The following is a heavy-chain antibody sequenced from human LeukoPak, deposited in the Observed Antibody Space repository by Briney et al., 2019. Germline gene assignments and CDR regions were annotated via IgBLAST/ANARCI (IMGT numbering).Heavy chain of an antibody. J-gene: IGHJ5*02. CDR1: GVSISSYY. CDR3: ARAAPASPLWFGETNWFDP. V-gene: IGHV4-59*01. D-gene: IGHD3-10*01. Sequence: SETLFLTCTVSGVSISSYYWSWLRQPPGKGLEWIGYIYYSGSTNYNPSLKSRFTISVDTSKNQFSLKLSSVTAADTAVYYCARAAPASPLWFGETNWFDPWGQGTLVTVSS. CDR2: IYYSGST.